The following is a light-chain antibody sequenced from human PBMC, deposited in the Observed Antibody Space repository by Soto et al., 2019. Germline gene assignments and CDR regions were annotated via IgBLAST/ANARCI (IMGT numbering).Light chain of an antibody. V-gene: IGKV1-9*01. CDR3: QQLNSYPLT. CDR1: QGINSF. Sequence: DIQLTQSPSFLSASVGDRVTITCRASQGINSFLAWYQQKPGKAPKLLIYVASTLQSGVPSRFRGSGSWTEFTLTISSLQPEDFATYYCQQLNSYPLTFGGGTKVENK. J-gene: IGKJ4*01. CDR2: VAS.